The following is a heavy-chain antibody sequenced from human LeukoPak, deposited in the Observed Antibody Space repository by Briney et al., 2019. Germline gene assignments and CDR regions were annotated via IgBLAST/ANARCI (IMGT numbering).Heavy chain of an antibody. J-gene: IGHJ4*02. CDR3: ARGNPTSYVDYLYYFDF. V-gene: IGHV1-46*01. D-gene: IGHD4-17*01. CDR1: GYTFADYY. CDR2: INPGDGGA. Sequence: ASVKVSCKTSGYTFADYYIHWVRQAPGQGLEWMGLINPGDGGAMYAPKFQGRVTLTRDTSTSTVYMELSSLRSEDTAVFYCARGNPTSYVDYLYYFDFWGQGTLVTVSS.